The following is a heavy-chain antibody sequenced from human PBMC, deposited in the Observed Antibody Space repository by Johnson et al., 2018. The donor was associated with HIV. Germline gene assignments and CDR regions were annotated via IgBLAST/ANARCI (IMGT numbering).Heavy chain of an antibody. CDR3: ASGGWLEGAFDI. D-gene: IGHD6-19*01. J-gene: IGHJ3*02. V-gene: IGHV3-64*01. CDR2: IRSNGCST. Sequence: MQLVESGGRLVQPGGSLRLSCAASGFTFSSYAMHCVRQAPGKGLAYVSAIRSNGCSTHYANAVKGRITISRYNSKNTLYLQMNSLRAEDTAVYYCASGGWLEGAFDIWGQGTMVTVSS. CDR1: GFTFSSYA.